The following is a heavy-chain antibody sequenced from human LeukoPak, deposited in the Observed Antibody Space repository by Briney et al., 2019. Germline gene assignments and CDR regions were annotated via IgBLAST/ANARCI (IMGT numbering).Heavy chain of an antibody. D-gene: IGHD3-10*01. J-gene: IGHJ4*02. CDR2: ISGSGDTT. V-gene: IGHV3-23*01. Sequence: GGSLRLSCAASGFTFSSYAMSRVRQAPGKGLEWVSAISGSGDTTYYAASVKGRFTISRDNSKNTLYLQMNSLRAEDTAVYYCAKDIDLDYYYGSGSYPFDYWGQGTLVTVSS. CDR3: AKDIDLDYYYGSGSYPFDY. CDR1: GFTFSSYA.